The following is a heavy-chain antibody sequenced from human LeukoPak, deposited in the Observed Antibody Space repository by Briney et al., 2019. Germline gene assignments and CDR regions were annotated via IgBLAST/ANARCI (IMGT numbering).Heavy chain of an antibody. J-gene: IGHJ3*02. CDR3: ARGPLKVRGVIRGAFDI. CDR1: GGSISSYY. Sequence: PSETLSLTCTVSGGSISSYYWSWIRQPPGKGLEWIGYIYYSGSTNYNPSLKSRVTISVDTSKNQFSLKLSSVTAADTAVYYCARGPLKVRGVIRGAFDIWGQGTMVTVSS. V-gene: IGHV4-59*01. CDR2: IYYSGST. D-gene: IGHD3-10*01.